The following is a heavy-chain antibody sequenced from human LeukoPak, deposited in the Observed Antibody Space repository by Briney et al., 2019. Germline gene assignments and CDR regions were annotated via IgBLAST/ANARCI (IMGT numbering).Heavy chain of an antibody. CDR3: ARTQLTYYDFWSGYNWFDP. V-gene: IGHV1-2*02. J-gene: IGHJ5*02. CDR1: GYTFTDYY. Sequence: ASVKVSCKASGYTFTDYYIHWVRQAPGQGLEWMGWINPADGGTKFAQNFQVRVTMTSDTSISTAYMELSSLRSDDTAVYYCARTQLTYYDFWSGYNWFDPRGQGTLVTVSS. D-gene: IGHD3-3*01. CDR2: INPADGGT.